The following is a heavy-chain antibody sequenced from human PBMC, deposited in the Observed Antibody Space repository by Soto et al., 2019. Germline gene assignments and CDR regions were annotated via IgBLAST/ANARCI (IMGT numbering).Heavy chain of an antibody. CDR2: IYGDNDK. CDR3: AHCTLHDYGDYDPGTSHVFDS. Sequence: QITLKESGPSPVKPTQTLTVTCTFSGFSLSNSGVGVAGIRQPPGKALEWLALIYGDNDKRYSPSLKTRLTITKDTSKNQVALTMTNMDPVDTATYYCAHCTLHDYGDYDPGTSHVFDSWGQGTRVTVSS. D-gene: IGHD4-17*01. V-gene: IGHV2-5*02. CDR1: GFSLSNSGVG. J-gene: IGHJ4*02.